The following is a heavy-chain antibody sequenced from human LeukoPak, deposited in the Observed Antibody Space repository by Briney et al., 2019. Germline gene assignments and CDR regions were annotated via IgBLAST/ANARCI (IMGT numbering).Heavy chain of an antibody. CDR3: ARGQYSSSWYGSYYYYYMDV. J-gene: IGHJ6*03. D-gene: IGHD6-13*01. Sequence: ASVKVSCEASGYTFTNYDINWVRQATGQGLEWMGWMNPNSGNTGYAQKFQGRVTMTRNTSISTAYMELSSLRSEDTAVYYCARGQYSSSWYGSYYYYYMDVWGKGTTVTISS. V-gene: IGHV1-8*01. CDR2: MNPNSGNT. CDR1: GYTFTNYD.